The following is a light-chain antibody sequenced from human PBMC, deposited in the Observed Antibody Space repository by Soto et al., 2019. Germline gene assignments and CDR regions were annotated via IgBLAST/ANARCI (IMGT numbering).Light chain of an antibody. Sequence: EIVMTQSPATLSVSPGERATLPCRASQSVKSNLAWYQQKPGQAPRLLIYDASTRATGIPDRFSGSGSGTEFTLTISSLQSEDFAVYYCHQYNGWPRTFGQGTKVDIK. CDR1: QSVKSN. CDR2: DAS. J-gene: IGKJ1*01. V-gene: IGKV3-15*01. CDR3: HQYNGWPRT.